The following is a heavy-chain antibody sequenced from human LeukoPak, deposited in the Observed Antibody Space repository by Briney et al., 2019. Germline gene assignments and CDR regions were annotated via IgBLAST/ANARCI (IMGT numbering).Heavy chain of an antibody. CDR3: ARVNWDYYGSGIYGMDV. D-gene: IGHD3-10*01. J-gene: IGHJ6*02. Sequence: ASVKVSCKASGYTFTSYGISWVRQAPGQGLEWMGWISAYNGNTNYAQKLQGRVTMTTDTSTSTAYMELRSLRSDDTAVYYCARVNWDYYGSGIYGMDVWGQGTTVTVSS. V-gene: IGHV1-18*01. CDR1: GYTFTSYG. CDR2: ISAYNGNT.